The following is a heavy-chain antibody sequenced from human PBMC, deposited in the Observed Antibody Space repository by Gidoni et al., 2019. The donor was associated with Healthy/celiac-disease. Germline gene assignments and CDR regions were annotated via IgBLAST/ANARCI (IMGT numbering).Heavy chain of an antibody. V-gene: IGHV7-4-1*02. D-gene: IGHD1-7*01. CDR1: GYTFTSYA. CDR2: INTNTGNP. Sequence: QVQLVQSGSELKKPGASVKFSCKASGYTFTSYALNGVRKAPGQGLEWMGWINTNTGNPTYAQGFTGRFVFSLDTSVSTAYLQISSLKAEDTAVYYCARLRTNYYYYGMDVWGQGTTVTVSS. CDR3: ARLRTNYYYYGMDV. J-gene: IGHJ6*02.